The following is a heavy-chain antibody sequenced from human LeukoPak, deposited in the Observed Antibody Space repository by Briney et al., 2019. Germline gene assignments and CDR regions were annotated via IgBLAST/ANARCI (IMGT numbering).Heavy chain of an antibody. CDR2: INHSGST. CDR1: GGSFSGYY. J-gene: IGHJ4*02. Sequence: SETLSLTCAVYGGSFSGYYWSWVRQPPGKGLEWIGEINHSGSTNYNPSLTSRVTISVDTSKNQFSLKLSSVTAADTAVYYCARGGYCSSTSCSSFDYWGQGTLVTVSS. CDR3: ARGGYCSSTSCSSFDY. V-gene: IGHV4-34*01. D-gene: IGHD2-2*01.